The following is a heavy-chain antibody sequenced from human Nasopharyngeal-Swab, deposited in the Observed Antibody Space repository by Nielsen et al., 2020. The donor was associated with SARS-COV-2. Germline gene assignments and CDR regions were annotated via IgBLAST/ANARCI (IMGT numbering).Heavy chain of an antibody. D-gene: IGHD3-16*01. CDR3: GRDLGGRFST. Sequence: GESLKISCVASGFTFSSYWMHWVRQVPGKGLVWVSRIDEHGSTINHADSVEGRFTISRDNAKNTLFLQMNSLRAEDTAVYYCGRDLGGRFSTWGQETLVTVSS. J-gene: IGHJ5*02. V-gene: IGHV3-74*01. CDR2: IDEHGSTI. CDR1: GFTFSSYW.